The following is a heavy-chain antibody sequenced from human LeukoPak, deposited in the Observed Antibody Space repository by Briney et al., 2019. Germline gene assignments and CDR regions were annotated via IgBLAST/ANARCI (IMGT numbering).Heavy chain of an antibody. CDR2: VRGSGGSI. Sequence: PGGSLRLSCVVSGFTFSSCAMSWVRQAPGKGLEWVSTVRGSGGSIYYADSVKGRFTISRDSSKNTVNLQLNSLRAEDTAVYYCARGASYGDYLSRYGLDVWGQGTTVTVSS. D-gene: IGHD4-17*01. J-gene: IGHJ6*02. CDR3: ARGASYGDYLSRYGLDV. CDR1: GFTFSSCA. V-gene: IGHV3-23*01.